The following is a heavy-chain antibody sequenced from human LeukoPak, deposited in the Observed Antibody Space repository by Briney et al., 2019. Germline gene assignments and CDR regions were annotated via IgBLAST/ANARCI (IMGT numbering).Heavy chain of an antibody. J-gene: IGHJ4*02. Sequence: ASVKVSCKASGYTFTGYYMHWERQAPGQGLEWMGWINPNSGGTNYAQKFRGRVTMTRDTPISTAYMELSRLRSDDTAVYYCARDSRSTVTAPIDYWGQGTLVTVSS. CDR3: ARDSRSTVTAPIDY. CDR2: INPNSGGT. CDR1: GYTFTGYY. V-gene: IGHV1-2*02. D-gene: IGHD4-17*01.